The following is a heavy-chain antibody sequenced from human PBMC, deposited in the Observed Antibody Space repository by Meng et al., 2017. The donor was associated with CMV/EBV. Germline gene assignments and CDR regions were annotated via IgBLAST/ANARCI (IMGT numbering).Heavy chain of an antibody. CDR3: ARDLMNCSSTSCANWFDP. CDR1: GGSSSSYY. CDR2: IYTSGST. Sequence: QAHRQESRPELVEPSEPLSHTCTVSGGSSSSYYWSWIRQPAGKGLEWIGRIYTSGSTNYNPSLKSRVTMSVDTSKNQFSLKLSSVTAADTAVYYCARDLMNCSSTSCANWFDPWGQGTLVTVSS. J-gene: IGHJ5*02. V-gene: IGHV4-4*07. D-gene: IGHD2-2*01.